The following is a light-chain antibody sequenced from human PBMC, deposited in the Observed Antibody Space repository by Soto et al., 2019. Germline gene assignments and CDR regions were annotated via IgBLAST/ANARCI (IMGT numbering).Light chain of an antibody. J-gene: IGLJ2*01. Sequence: QSVLTQPPSASGSPGQSVTISCTGTSRDVGGWNYVSWYQQHPGKAPKLMIYEVNKRPSGVPDRFSGSKSGNTASLTVSALQADDESDYYCSSYAGNNNVVFGGGTKLTVL. CDR1: SRDVGGWNY. V-gene: IGLV2-8*01. CDR2: EVN. CDR3: SSYAGNNNVV.